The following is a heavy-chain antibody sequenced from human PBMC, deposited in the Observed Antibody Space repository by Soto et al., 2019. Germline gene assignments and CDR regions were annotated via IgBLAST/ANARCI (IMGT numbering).Heavy chain of an antibody. CDR1: GFTFSGYA. CDR3: AKDRGSSRYLGGSFDY. D-gene: IGHD3-22*01. Sequence: QVQLVESGGGVVQPGRSLRLSCAASGFTFSGYAMHWVRQAPGKGLEWVAVISNDGSKKYYADSVKGRFTISRDNFKNTLYMQVDSLRADDKAVYYCAKDRGSSRYLGGSFDYWGQGTLVTVSS. CDR2: ISNDGSKK. V-gene: IGHV3-30*18. J-gene: IGHJ4*02.